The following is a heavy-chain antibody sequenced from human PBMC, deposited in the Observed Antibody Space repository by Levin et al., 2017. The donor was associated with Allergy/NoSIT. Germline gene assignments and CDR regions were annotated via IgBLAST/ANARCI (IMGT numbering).Heavy chain of an antibody. D-gene: IGHD1-26*01. J-gene: IGHJ4*02. CDR1: GFTFSSYA. CDR2: TSYDGDNK. Sequence: AGGSLRLSCAASGFTFSSYAMHWVRQAPGKGLEWVAVTSYDGDNKNYADSVKGRFTISRDNSKNALYLQMNSLRAEDTAVYFCVRGGSYYSPVDDWGQGTLVTVSS. V-gene: IGHV3-30-3*01. CDR3: VRGGSYYSPVDD.